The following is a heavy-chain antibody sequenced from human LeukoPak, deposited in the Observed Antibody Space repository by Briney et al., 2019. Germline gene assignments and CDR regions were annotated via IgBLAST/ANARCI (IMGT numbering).Heavy chain of an antibody. CDR3: ARHSPRRPFFDP. D-gene: IGHD2-21*01. Sequence: SETLSLTCAVYGGSFSGYYWSWIRQPPGKGLEWIGEINHSGSTNYNPSLKSRVTISVDTSRNQFSLKLSSVTAADTAVYYCARHSPRRPFFDPWGQGTLVTVSS. J-gene: IGHJ5*02. V-gene: IGHV4-34*01. CDR2: INHSGST. CDR1: GGSFSGYY.